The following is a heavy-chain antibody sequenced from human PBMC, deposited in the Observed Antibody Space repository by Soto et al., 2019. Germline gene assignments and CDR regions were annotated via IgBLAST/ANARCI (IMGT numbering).Heavy chain of an antibody. CDR2: ISGSGGST. CDR1: GFTFSSYA. D-gene: IGHD6-6*01. Sequence: PGGSLRLSWAASGFTFSSYAMIWVRQAPGKGLEWVSAISGSGGSTYYADSVKGRFTISRDNSKNTLYLQMNSLRAEDTAVYYCAKDPLASIAARLSDPYWGQGTLVTVSS. J-gene: IGHJ4*02. V-gene: IGHV3-23*01. CDR3: AKDPLASIAARLSDPY.